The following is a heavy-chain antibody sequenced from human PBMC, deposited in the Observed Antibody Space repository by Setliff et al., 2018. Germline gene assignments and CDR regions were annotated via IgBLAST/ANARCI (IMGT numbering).Heavy chain of an antibody. D-gene: IGHD3-22*01. CDR2: IYTSGST. J-gene: IGHJ4*02. V-gene: IGHV4-4*07. CDR3: ARSGRGYYDSSGQFDY. CDR1: GGSISSYY. Sequence: SETLSLTCTVSGGSISSYYWSWIRQPAGKGLEWIGRIYTSGSTNYNPSLKSRVTMSVDTSKNQFSLKLGSVTAADTAVYYCARSGRGYYDSSGQFDYWGQGTLVTAPQ.